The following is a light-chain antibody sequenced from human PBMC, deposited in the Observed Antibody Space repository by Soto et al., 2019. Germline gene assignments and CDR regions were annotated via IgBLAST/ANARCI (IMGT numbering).Light chain of an antibody. J-gene: IGLJ1*01. CDR1: SSDVGGYNY. V-gene: IGLV2-14*03. CDR3: SSYPTSNTRQIV. Sequence: QSVLTQPASVSGSPGQSITISCTGTSSDVGGYNYVSWYHNHPGKAPKLLIYDVSNRPSGVSNRFSGSKSDNTASLTISGLQPEDEADYYCSSYPTSNTRQIVFGTGTKLTVL. CDR2: DVS.